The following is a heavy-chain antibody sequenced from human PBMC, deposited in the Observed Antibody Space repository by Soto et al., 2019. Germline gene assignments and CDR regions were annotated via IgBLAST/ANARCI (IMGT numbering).Heavy chain of an antibody. D-gene: IGHD3-9*01. J-gene: IGHJ4*02. CDR3: ASYELVTFYFPQYLFDY. CDR2: IYYSGSS. CDR1: GDSISGSNYY. V-gene: IGHV4-39*01. Sequence: TSETLSLTCSVSGDSISGSNYYWGWIRQPPGKGPEWIGSIYYSGSSYYNPSLKSRVSMSLDMSKNQFSLRLSSVTAADTAVYYCASYELVTFYFPQYLFDYWGQGTLVTVSS.